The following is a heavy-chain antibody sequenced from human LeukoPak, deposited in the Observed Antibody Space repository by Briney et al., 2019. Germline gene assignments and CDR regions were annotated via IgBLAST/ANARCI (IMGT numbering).Heavy chain of an antibody. CDR3: AREALIEGFYYHMGV. Sequence: KASETLSLTCTLSGASLNSYYWSWVRQPAGKGLEWVGRIYTSESPNYNPSLKSRVTMSVATSNNQFSLKLSSVTAADTDVFYCAREALIEGFYYHMGVWGKGTTVTV. CDR2: IYTSESP. J-gene: IGHJ6*03. CDR1: GASLNSYY. V-gene: IGHV4-4*07.